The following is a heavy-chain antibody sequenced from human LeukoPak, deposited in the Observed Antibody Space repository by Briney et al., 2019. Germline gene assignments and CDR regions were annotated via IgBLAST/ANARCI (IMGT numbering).Heavy chain of an antibody. J-gene: IGHJ3*02. D-gene: IGHD6-6*01. Sequence: GGSLRLSCAASGFTFSDTWMHWVRQAPGEGLVWVSRIRSDGSDTRYAESVKGRFTISRDNAKNTLYLQMNSLRAEDTAVYYCASLFLCYGCSSSSDSFNIWGQGTMVTVSS. V-gene: IGHV3-74*01. CDR3: ASLFLCYGCSSSSDSFNI. CDR1: GFTFSDTW. CDR2: IRSDGSDT.